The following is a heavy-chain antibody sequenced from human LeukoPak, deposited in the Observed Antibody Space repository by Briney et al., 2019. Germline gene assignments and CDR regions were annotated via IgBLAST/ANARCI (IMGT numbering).Heavy chain of an antibody. CDR1: GGSFSGYY. D-gene: IGHD3-3*01. V-gene: IGHV4-34*01. Sequence: SETLSLTCAVYGGSFSGYYWSWIRQPPGKGLEWIGEINHSGSTNYNPSLKSRVTISVDTSKNQFSLKLSSVTAADTAVYYCARGGRFSLSWFDPWGQGTLVTVS. CDR2: INHSGST. J-gene: IGHJ5*02. CDR3: ARGGRFSLSWFDP.